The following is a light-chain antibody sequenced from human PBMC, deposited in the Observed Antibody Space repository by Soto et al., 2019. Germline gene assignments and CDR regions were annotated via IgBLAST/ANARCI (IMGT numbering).Light chain of an antibody. V-gene: IGLV2-14*01. CDR1: STDVGGYDY. CDR3: SSYTSSSTRV. Sequence: QSVLTQPASVSGSPGQSITISCTGTSTDVGGYDYVSWFRQHPGKAPKLMIYDVNNRPSGVSNRFSGSKSGNTASLTISGLQAEDEGDYYCSSYTSSSTRVFGGGTKLTVL. J-gene: IGLJ3*02. CDR2: DVN.